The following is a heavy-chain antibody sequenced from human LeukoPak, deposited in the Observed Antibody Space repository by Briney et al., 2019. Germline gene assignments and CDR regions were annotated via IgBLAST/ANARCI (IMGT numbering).Heavy chain of an antibody. Sequence: GGSLRLSCAASGFTFSTYEMDWVRQAPGKELEWVSYISSRGSSIYYADSVKGRFTISRDNAKNSLYLQMSSLRVEDTAVYYCARGAAGGDFVYWGQGTLVTVSS. CDR3: ARGAAGGDFVY. V-gene: IGHV3-48*03. CDR1: GFTFSTYE. D-gene: IGHD6-13*01. J-gene: IGHJ4*02. CDR2: ISSRGSSI.